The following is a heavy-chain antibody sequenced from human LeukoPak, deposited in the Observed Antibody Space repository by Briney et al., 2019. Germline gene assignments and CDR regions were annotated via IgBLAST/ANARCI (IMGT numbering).Heavy chain of an antibody. V-gene: IGHV3-9*01. CDR2: ISWNSGSI. CDR1: GFTFDDYA. D-gene: IGHD3-22*01. J-gene: IGHJ6*02. CDR3: AKDTGYDSSGYYSPGTYGMDV. Sequence: GGSLRLSCEASGFTFDDYAMHWVRQVPGKGLEWGSGISWNSGSIGYADSVKGRFTISRDNAKNSLYLQMNSLRAEDTALYYCAKDTGYDSSGYYSPGTYGMDVWGQGTTVTVSS.